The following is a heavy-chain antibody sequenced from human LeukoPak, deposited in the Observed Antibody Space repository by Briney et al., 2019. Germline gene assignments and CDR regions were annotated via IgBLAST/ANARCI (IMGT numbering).Heavy chain of an antibody. CDR3: ATRGYRSYYYYGMDV. D-gene: IGHD5-12*01. CDR2: IYPGDSDT. J-gene: IGHJ6*02. CDR1: GYSFTSYW. Sequence: GESLKISCKGSGYSFTSYWIGWVRQMPGKGLEWMGIIYPGDSDTRYSPSFQGQVTISADKSISTTYLQWSSLKASDTAMYYCATRGYRSYYYYGMDVWGQGTTVTVSS. V-gene: IGHV5-51*01.